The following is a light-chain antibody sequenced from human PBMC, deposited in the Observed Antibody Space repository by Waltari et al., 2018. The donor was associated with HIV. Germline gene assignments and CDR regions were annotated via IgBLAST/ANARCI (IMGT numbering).Light chain of an antibody. CDR1: SSNIGTNT. Sequence: QSVLTQPPSASGTPGQRVTISCSGSSSNIGTNTVHWYQHLPGTAPKLLIYRNNQRTPGVPDRFSASKSGTSASLAISGLRSEDEAEYYCAAWDENLNGLFGGGTKLTVL. CDR2: RNN. J-gene: IGLJ3*02. V-gene: IGLV1-44*01. CDR3: AAWDENLNGL.